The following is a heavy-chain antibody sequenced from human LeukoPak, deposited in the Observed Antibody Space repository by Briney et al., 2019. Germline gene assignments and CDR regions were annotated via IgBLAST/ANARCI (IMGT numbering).Heavy chain of an antibody. CDR1: GYTFTSYD. J-gene: IGHJ3*02. CDR3: ALYGLLGDAFDI. Sequence: ASVKVSCKASGYTFTSYDINWLRQATGQGLEWMGWMNPNSGNTGYAQKFQGRVTITRNTSISTAYMELSSLRYEDTAVYYCALYGLLGDAFDIWGQGTMVTVST. V-gene: IGHV1-8*03. CDR2: MNPNSGNT. D-gene: IGHD3-16*01.